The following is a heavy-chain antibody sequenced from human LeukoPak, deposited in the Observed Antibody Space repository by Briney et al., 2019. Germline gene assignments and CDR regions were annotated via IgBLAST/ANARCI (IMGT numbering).Heavy chain of an antibody. CDR1: GGSISSYY. D-gene: IGHD3-10*01. Sequence: SETLSLACTVSGGSISSYYWGWIRQPPGKGLEWIGSIYYSGSTYYNPSLKSRVTISVDTSKNQFSLKLSSVTAADTAVYYRARHEVGYYGSGSYRFDYWGQGTLVTVSS. CDR2: IYYSGST. J-gene: IGHJ4*02. CDR3: ARHEVGYYGSGSYRFDY. V-gene: IGHV4-39*01.